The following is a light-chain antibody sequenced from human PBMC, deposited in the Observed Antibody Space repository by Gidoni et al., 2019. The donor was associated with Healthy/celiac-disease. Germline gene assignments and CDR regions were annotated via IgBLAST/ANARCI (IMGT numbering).Light chain of an antibody. V-gene: IGKV1-39*01. CDR1: QSISSY. CDR2: AAS. J-gene: IGKJ1*01. CDR3: QQSYSTPPT. Sequence: DIPMTQSPSSLSASVGDRVTITCRASQSISSYLNWYQQKPGKAPKLLIYAASSLQSGVPSRFSGSGSGTDFTLTISSLQPEDFATYYCQQSYSTPPTFXXXTKVEIK.